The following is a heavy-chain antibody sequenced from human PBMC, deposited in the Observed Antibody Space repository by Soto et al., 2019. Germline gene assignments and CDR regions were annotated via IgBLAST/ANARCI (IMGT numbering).Heavy chain of an antibody. CDR3: ARCSRNSCYSYGVDV. CDR2: ISDSGATK. J-gene: IGHJ6*02. V-gene: IGHV3-48*02. CDR1: GSTFSNCG. D-gene: IGHD2-15*01. Sequence: GALRLSCAASGSTFSNCGMNWVRQTPGKGLEWVSYISDSGATKHYADSVKGRFTISRDNGKDSLYLQMNSLRDEDTAVYFCARCSRNSCYSYGVDVWGQGATVTVSS.